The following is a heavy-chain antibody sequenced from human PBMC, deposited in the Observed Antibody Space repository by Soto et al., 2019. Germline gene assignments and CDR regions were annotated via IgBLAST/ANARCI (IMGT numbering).Heavy chain of an antibody. V-gene: IGHV4-34*01. CDR3: ARGTLSVVVAATQLGWFDP. Sequence: SETLSLTCAVYCGSFSGYYWSWIRQPPGKGLEWIGEINHSGSTNYNPSLKSRVTISVDTSKNQFSLKLSSVTAADTAVYYCARGTLSVVVAATQLGWFDPWGQGTLVTVSS. CDR1: CGSFSGYY. J-gene: IGHJ5*02. CDR2: INHSGST. D-gene: IGHD2-15*01.